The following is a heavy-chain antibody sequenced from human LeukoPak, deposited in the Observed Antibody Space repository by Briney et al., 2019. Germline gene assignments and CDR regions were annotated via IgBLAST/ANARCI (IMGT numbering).Heavy chain of an antibody. CDR1: GFTFSGYI. D-gene: IGHD6-19*01. Sequence: PGGSLRLSCAASGFTFSGYIMNWVRQAPGKGLERVSFIGTSGNTIYYADSVKGRFTVSRDNAKNSLYLQMNSLGAEDTAVYYCARDQWLDYWGRGTLVTVSS. CDR2: IGTSGNTI. CDR3: ARDQWLDY. V-gene: IGHV3-48*01. J-gene: IGHJ4*02.